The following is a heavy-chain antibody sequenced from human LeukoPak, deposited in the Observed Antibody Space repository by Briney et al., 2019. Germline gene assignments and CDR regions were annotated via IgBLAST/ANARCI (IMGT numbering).Heavy chain of an antibody. CDR3: ATLERWPNPWDFQH. V-gene: IGHV1-69*05. Sequence: SVKVSCKASGGTFSSYAISWVRQAPGQRLEWMGGIIPIFGTANYAQKFQGRVTITTDESTSTAYMELSSLRSEDTAVYYCATLERWPNPWDFQHWGQGTLVTVSS. CDR2: IIPIFGTA. J-gene: IGHJ1*01. D-gene: IGHD5-24*01. CDR1: GGTFSSYA.